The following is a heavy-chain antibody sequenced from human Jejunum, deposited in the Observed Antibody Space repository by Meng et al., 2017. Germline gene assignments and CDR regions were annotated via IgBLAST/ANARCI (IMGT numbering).Heavy chain of an antibody. V-gene: IGHV6-1*01. CDR1: GDSGASSGSA. J-gene: IGHJ4*02. CDR2: TYYRSKWYN. Sequence: VPLSHAGPGLGQPSPPLSLSCAISGDSGASSGSAWNWIRQSPSRGLEWLGRTYYRSKWYNDYAVSVKGRIAINPDTSKNQFFLQLNSVTPEDTAVYYCARDYGTSRPFEYWGQGILVTVSS. CDR3: ARDYGTSRPFEY. D-gene: IGHD1/OR15-1a*01.